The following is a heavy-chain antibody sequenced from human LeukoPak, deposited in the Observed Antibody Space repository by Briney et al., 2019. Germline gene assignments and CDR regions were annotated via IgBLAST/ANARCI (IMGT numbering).Heavy chain of an antibody. J-gene: IGHJ6*03. CDR3: ARVYELRYFDWLLIGALDYMDV. CDR2: ISSSGSTI. D-gene: IGHD3-9*01. V-gene: IGHV3-48*03. Sequence: QTGGSLRLSCAASGFTFSSYEMNWVRQAPGKGLEWVSYISSSGSTIYYADSVKGRFTISRDNAKNSLYLQMNSLRAEDTAVYYCARVYELRYFDWLLIGALDYMDVWGKGTTVTVSS. CDR1: GFTFSSYE.